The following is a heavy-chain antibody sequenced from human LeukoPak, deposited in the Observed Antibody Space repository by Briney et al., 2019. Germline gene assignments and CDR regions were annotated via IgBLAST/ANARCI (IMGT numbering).Heavy chain of an antibody. Sequence: GGSLRLSCAASGFTFSSYAMHWVRQAPGKGLEWVAVISYDGSNKYYADSVKGRFTISRDNSKNTLYLQMNSLRAEDTAVYYCARGTTMIVVVYYSDAFDIRGQGTMVTVSS. J-gene: IGHJ3*02. CDR1: GFTFSSYA. V-gene: IGHV3-30-3*01. D-gene: IGHD3-22*01. CDR3: ARGTTMIVVVYYSDAFDI. CDR2: ISYDGSNK.